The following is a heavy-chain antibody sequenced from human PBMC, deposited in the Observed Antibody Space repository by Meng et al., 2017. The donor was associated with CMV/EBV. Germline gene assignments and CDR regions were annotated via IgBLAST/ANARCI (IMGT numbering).Heavy chain of an antibody. V-gene: IGHV1-2*02. J-gene: IGHJ5*02. CDR3: ARGYSYGYPWFDP. Sequence: KASGYTLTGYYMHWVRQDPGQGLEWMGWINPNSGGTNYAQKFQGRVTMTRDTSISTAYMELSRLRSDDTAVYYCARGYSYGYPWFDPWGQGTLVTVSS. CDR1: GYTLTGYY. D-gene: IGHD5-18*01. CDR2: INPNSGGT.